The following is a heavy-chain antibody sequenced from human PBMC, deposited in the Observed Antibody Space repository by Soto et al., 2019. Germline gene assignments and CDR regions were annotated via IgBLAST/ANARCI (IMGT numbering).Heavy chain of an antibody. CDR2: IYYSGST. D-gene: IGHD5-12*01. Sequence: QLQLQESGPGLVKPSETLSLTCTVSGGSISSSSYYWGWIRQPPGKGLEWIGSIYYSGSTYYNPSLKSRVTIPVDTSKNQFSLKLSSVTAADTAVYYCARPSRRDGYNFDYWGQGTLVTVSS. J-gene: IGHJ4*02. CDR1: GGSISSSSYY. V-gene: IGHV4-39*01. CDR3: ARPSRRDGYNFDY.